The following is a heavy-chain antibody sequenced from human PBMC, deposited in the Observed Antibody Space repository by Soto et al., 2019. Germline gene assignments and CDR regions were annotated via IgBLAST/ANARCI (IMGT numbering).Heavy chain of an antibody. J-gene: IGHJ5*02. CDR1: GITVSTNY. Sequence: LRLSCAASGITVSTNYMGWVRQAPGKGLEWVSTIYGDGTTYYADSVRGRFTISRDNSKNSVYLQMNSLRAEDTAVYYCARDGYSNSWFVAWGQGTQVAVSS. D-gene: IGHD5-12*01. CDR2: IYGDGTT. CDR3: ARDGYSNSWFVA. V-gene: IGHV3-53*01.